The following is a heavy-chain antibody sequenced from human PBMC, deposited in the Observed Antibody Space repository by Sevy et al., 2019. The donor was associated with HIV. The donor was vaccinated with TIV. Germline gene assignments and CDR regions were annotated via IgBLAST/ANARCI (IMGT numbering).Heavy chain of an antibody. D-gene: IGHD1-26*01. CDR1: GFIFSNFA. Sequence: GGFLRLSCTVSGFIFSNFAMHWVRQAPGKGLEWLAVTSYDGSHKYYADSVKGRFTVSRDNSRNNLSLEMNSLRRDDLAVYYCARGENDDEFFQYWGQGTLVTVSS. V-gene: IGHV3-30*04. J-gene: IGHJ1*01. CDR2: TSYDGSHK. CDR3: ARGENDDEFFQY.